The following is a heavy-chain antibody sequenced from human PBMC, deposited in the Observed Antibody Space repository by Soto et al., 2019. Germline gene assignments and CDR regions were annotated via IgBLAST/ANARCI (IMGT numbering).Heavy chain of an antibody. CDR1: GYTFTSYG. Sequence: ASVKVSCKASGYTFTSYGISWVRQAPGQGLEWKGWISAYNGNTNYAQKLQGRVTMTTDTSTSTAYMELRSLRSDDTAVYYCARGGDYYDSSGGSGLDFDYWGQGTLVTVSS. V-gene: IGHV1-18*01. CDR3: ARGGDYYDSSGGSGLDFDY. J-gene: IGHJ4*02. D-gene: IGHD3-22*01. CDR2: ISAYNGNT.